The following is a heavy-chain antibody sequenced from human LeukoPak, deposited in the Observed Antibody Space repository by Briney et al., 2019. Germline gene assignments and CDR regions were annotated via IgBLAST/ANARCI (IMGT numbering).Heavy chain of an antibody. Sequence: GASVKVSCKASGYTFTSYGISWVRQAPGQGLEWMGWISAYNGNTNYAQKLQGRVTMTTDTSASTAYMELSSLRSEDTAVYYCARVPIWSGSLSVGPMDVWGKGTTVTVSS. V-gene: IGHV1-18*01. J-gene: IGHJ6*04. CDR1: GYTFTSYG. CDR2: ISAYNGNT. D-gene: IGHD3-3*01. CDR3: ARVPIWSGSLSVGPMDV.